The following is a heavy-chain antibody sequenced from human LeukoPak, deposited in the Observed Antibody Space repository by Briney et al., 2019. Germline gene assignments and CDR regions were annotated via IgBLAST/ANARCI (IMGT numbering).Heavy chain of an antibody. V-gene: IGHV1-2*02. Sequence: ASVKVSCKASGYTFTGYYMHWVRQAPGRGLEWMGWINPNSGGTNYAQKFQGRVTMTRDTSISTAYMELSRLRSDDTAVYYCARALYDSSGIDPWGQGTLVTVSS. CDR2: INPNSGGT. D-gene: IGHD3-22*01. J-gene: IGHJ5*02. CDR1: GYTFTGYY. CDR3: ARALYDSSGIDP.